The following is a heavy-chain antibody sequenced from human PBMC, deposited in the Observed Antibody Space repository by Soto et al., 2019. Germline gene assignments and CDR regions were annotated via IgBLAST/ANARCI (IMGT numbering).Heavy chain of an antibody. J-gene: IGHJ4*02. CDR3: AAESAYGGVVTFDF. D-gene: IGHD3-3*01. Sequence: QVQLVQSGAEVKKPGSSVKVSCKASGGTFSSYTISWVRQAPGQGLEWMGRIIPSLGIANYAQKIQGRVTIAADKSTSTSDMELSRLRSEVTAVYYCAAESAYGGVVTFDFWGQGTLVTISS. V-gene: IGHV1-69*02. CDR2: IIPSLGIA. CDR1: GGTFSSYT.